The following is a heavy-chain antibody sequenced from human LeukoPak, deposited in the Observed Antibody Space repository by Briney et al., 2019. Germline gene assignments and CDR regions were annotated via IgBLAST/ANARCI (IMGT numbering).Heavy chain of an antibody. CDR2: ISSTASYI. V-gene: IGHV3-48*03. D-gene: IGHD5-24*01. CDR3: ARDKDGYNSFDY. J-gene: IGHJ4*02. CDR1: GFTFRSYE. Sequence: PGGSLRLSCAASGFTFRSYEMNWVRQAPGQGLEWLSYISSTASYIYYADSVKGRFTISRDNAKNSLYLQMNSLRAEDTAVYYCARDKDGYNSFDYWGQGTLVTVSS.